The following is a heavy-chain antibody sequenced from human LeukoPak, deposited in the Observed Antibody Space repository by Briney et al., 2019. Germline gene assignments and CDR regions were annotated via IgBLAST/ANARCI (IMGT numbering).Heavy chain of an antibody. CDR1: GFIVSGNY. J-gene: IGHJ4*02. Sequence: GGSLRLSCAASGFIVSGNYLSWVRQAPGKGLEWVSVIYSGGDTHSADSVKGRFTTSRDNSKNTVYLQMNSLRVEDTAVYYCARGRRDYGDYPYWGQGTLVTVSS. D-gene: IGHD4-17*01. CDR2: IYSGGDT. CDR3: ARGRRDYGDYPY. V-gene: IGHV3-53*01.